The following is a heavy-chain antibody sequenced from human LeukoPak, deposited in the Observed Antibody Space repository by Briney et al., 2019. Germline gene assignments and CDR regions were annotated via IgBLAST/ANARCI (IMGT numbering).Heavy chain of an antibody. D-gene: IGHD2-2*01. V-gene: IGHV4-39*01. J-gene: IGHJ4*02. Sequence: SETLSLTCTVSGGSISSSSYYWGWIRQPPGKGLEWIGSIYYSGSTYCNPSLKSRVTISVDTSKNQFSLKLSSVTAADTAVYYCARLARCGSSTSCYVGAFDYWGQGTLVTVSS. CDR2: IYYSGST. CDR3: ARLARCGSSTSCYVGAFDY. CDR1: GGSISSSSYY.